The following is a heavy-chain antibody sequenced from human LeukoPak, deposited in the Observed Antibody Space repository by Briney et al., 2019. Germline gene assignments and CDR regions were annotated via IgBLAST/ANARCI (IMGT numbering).Heavy chain of an antibody. CDR2: INSDGSAT. CDR1: GFPFSSYW. V-gene: IGHV3-74*01. J-gene: IGHJ6*02. CDR3: ASDSPYYGMDV. Sequence: PGGSLRLSCAASGFPFSSYWMHWVRQVPGKGLLWVSRINSDGSATIYADSVRGRFTISRDKAKNTLYLQMSGLRVEDTAVYHCASDSPYYGMDVWGQGTTVTVSS.